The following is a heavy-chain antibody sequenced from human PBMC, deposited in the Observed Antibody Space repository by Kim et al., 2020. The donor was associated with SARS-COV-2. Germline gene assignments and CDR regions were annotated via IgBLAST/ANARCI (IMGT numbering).Heavy chain of an antibody. Sequence: ASVKVSCKASGYTFTSYYMHWVRQAPGQGLERMGIINPSGGSTSYAQKFQGRVTMTRDTSTSTVYMELSSLRSEDTAVYYCARDSPLYDSTEAGWFYHWGQGALVTVSS. D-gene: IGHD3-22*01. J-gene: IGHJ5*02. CDR1: GYTFTSYY. V-gene: IGHV1-46*01. CDR2: INPSGGST. CDR3: ARDSPLYDSTEAGWFYH.